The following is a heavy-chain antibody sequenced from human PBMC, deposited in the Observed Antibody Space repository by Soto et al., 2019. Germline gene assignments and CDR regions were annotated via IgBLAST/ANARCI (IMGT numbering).Heavy chain of an antibody. Sequence: EVQLLAAGGGWVQPGGSLRLSCAASGFTFSSYAMSRVCQAPGNGLEWVSAISGSGGSTYYADSVKGRFTISRDDSKNTLYLQMNSLRAEDTAVYYCAKAGQTAYYFDCWGQGTLVTVSS. V-gene: IGHV3-23*01. D-gene: IGHD6-19*01. J-gene: IGHJ4*02. CDR2: ISGSGGST. CDR3: AKAGQTAYYFDC. CDR1: GFTFSSYA.